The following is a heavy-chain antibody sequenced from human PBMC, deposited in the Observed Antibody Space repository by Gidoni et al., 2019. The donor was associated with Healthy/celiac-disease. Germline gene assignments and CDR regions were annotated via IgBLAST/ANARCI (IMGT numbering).Heavy chain of an antibody. CDR1: GFTFSSYS. D-gene: IGHD3-22*01. V-gene: IGHV3-21*01. J-gene: IGHJ4*02. CDR3: ARGEYYYDSSGYYAVDDY. Sequence: EVQLVESGGGLVKPGGSLRLSCAASGFTFSSYSMTWVRQAPGKGLEWGSSISSSSSYIDYADSVKGRFTISRDNAKNSLYLQMNSLRAEDTAVYYCARGEYYYDSSGYYAVDDYWGQGTLVTVSS. CDR2: ISSSSSYI.